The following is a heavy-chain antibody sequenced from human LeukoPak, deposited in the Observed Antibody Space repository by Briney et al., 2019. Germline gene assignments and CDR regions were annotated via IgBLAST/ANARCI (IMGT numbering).Heavy chain of an antibody. CDR3: ARGGGNRHFDS. D-gene: IGHD4-23*01. CDR1: VGFTTYDY. Sequence: SETLSLTCIVSVGFTTYDYWNWLRQPAGKAPEWIGRIHTTGSTNYNPSLKRRLTMSLDKSKNQFSRKVTSMTAADTALYYCARGGGNRHFDSWGQGILVTVSS. CDR2: IHTTGST. J-gene: IGHJ4*02. V-gene: IGHV4-4*07.